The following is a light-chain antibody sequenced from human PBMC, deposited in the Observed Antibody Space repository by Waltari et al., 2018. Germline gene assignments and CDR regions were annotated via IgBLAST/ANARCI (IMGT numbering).Light chain of an antibody. CDR3: LQYGSSPQT. CDR1: QSVPANY. V-gene: IGKV3-20*01. CDR2: GAS. J-gene: IGKJ1*01. Sequence: EIVLTQSPDTLSLSPGERATLSCRASQSVPANYLAWYQQKPGQAPRLLISGASRRATGIPDRFSGSGSGTDFTLTISRLEPEDFAVYSCLQYGSSPQTFGQGTKVEVK.